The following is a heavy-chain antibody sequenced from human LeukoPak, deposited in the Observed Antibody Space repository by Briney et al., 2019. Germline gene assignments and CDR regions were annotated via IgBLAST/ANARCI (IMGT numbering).Heavy chain of an antibody. D-gene: IGHD6-19*01. CDR2: IYYSGST. J-gene: IGHJ4*02. CDR1: GGSISSSSYY. CDR3: ARGHPGYSSGPTG. Sequence: SETLSLTCTVSGGSISSSSYYWGWIRQPPGKGLEWIGSIYYSGSTYYNPSLKSRVTISVDTSKNQFSLKLSSLTAADTAVYYCARGHPGYSSGPTGWGQGTLVTVSS. V-gene: IGHV4-39*07.